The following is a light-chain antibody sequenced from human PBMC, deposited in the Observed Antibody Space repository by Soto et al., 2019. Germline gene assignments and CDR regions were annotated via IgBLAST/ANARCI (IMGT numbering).Light chain of an antibody. CDR1: QSISSSF. J-gene: IGKJ5*01. CDR2: GAS. Sequence: EIVVTQSPGILSLSPGERASLSCGASQSISSSFLAWYQQKPGQAPRLLIYGASSRATGIPDRFSGTGSETDFTLTISRLEPEDFEVYYCQQYDNSPITFGQGTRLEIK. CDR3: QQYDNSPIT. V-gene: IGKV3-20*01.